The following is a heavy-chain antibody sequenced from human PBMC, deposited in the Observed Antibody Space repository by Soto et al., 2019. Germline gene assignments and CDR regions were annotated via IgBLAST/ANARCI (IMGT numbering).Heavy chain of an antibody. Sequence: QVQLVQSGAEVKKPGASVKVSCKASGYTFTSYAISWVRQAPGQGLEWMGWISAYNGNTNYAQKLQGRVTMTRDTSTRTDYMELRSLRSDDTAVYYCARHGGYSYEDYFDYWGQGTLVTVSS. D-gene: IGHD5-18*01. CDR3: ARHGGYSYEDYFDY. CDR1: GYTFTSYA. V-gene: IGHV1-18*01. CDR2: ISAYNGNT. J-gene: IGHJ4*02.